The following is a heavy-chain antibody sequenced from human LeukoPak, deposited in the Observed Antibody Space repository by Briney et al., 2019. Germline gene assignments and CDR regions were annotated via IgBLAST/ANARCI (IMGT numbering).Heavy chain of an antibody. D-gene: IGHD2/OR15-2a*01. CDR2: ISSSGSTI. J-gene: IGHJ5*02. Sequence: PGGSLRLSCAASGFTISSYEMNWVRQAPGKGLEWVSYISSSGSTIYYADSVKGRFTISRDNAKNSLYLQMNSLRAEDTAVYYCARALLRLNWFDPWGQGTLVTVSS. CDR3: ARALLRLNWFDP. V-gene: IGHV3-48*03. CDR1: GFTISSYE.